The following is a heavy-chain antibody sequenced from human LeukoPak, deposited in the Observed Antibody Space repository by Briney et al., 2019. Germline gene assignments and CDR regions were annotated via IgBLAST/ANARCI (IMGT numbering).Heavy chain of an antibody. D-gene: IGHD2-8*01. Sequence: GGSLRLSCAASGFTFDDYGMSWVRQAPGKGLEWVSGISWNGGGTGYADSVKGRFTISRDNAKNSLYLQMNSLRPDDTALYYCSTDPRLLIYWGHGTLVTVSS. CDR2: ISWNGGGT. CDR1: GFTFDDYG. CDR3: STDPRLLIY. J-gene: IGHJ4*01. V-gene: IGHV3-20*04.